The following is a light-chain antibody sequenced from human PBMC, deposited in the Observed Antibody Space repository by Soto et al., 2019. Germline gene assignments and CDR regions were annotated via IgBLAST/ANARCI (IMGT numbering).Light chain of an antibody. CDR1: QSVSSNY. Sequence: EIVLTQSPGTLSLSPGERATLSCRASQSVSSNYIAWYQQKPGQAPRFLIYGASSRDTGIPDRFSGSGSGTDFTLTISRLEPEDFALYYCQQYGSSSFSFGPGTKVDIK. J-gene: IGKJ3*01. CDR2: GAS. V-gene: IGKV3-20*01. CDR3: QQYGSSSFS.